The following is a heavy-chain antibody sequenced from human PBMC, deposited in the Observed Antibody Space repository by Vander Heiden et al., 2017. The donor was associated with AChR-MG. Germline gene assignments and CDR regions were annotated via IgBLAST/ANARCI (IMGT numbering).Heavy chain of an antibody. CDR3: ASAYNNDRDY. V-gene: IGHV3-21*01. Sequence: DVQLVESGGGLVKPGGSLRLPCAASGFTFSAYTMNWVRQAPGKGLEWVSSISNSNRYIDDADSVRGRFTISRDNTENSLYMKMKNLKAEDTGVYYGASAYNNDRDYWCQVTQVTVSS. D-gene: IGHD3-10*01. J-gene: IGHJ4*02. CDR1: GFTFSAYT. CDR2: ISNSNRYI.